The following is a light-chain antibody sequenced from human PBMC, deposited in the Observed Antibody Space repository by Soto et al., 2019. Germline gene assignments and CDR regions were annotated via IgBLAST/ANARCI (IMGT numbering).Light chain of an antibody. V-gene: IGLV2-23*01. CDR1: SSEIGSYNL. J-gene: IGLJ1*01. Sequence: QSALTQPASASGSPGQSITISCTGTSSEIGSYNLGSWYQQHPDKPPKLMIYEGSKRHSGLSNRFSGSKSGNPASLTISGLQAEDQADYDCCAYAGKGVFGTGTQLTVL. CDR3: CAYAGKGV. CDR2: EGS.